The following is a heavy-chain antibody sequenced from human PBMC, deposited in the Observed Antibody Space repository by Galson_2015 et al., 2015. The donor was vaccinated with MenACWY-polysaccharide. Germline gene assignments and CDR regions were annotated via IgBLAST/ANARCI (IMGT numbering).Heavy chain of an antibody. J-gene: IGHJ3*02. D-gene: IGHD2-2*01. CDR2: IQYDGRNK. Sequence: SLRLYCAASGSRFRDSGMHWVRQAPGEGLERVAVIQYDGRNKVYADSVMGRFTISRDNSKNTVFLEMNTLGVEDTAVYYCAREGSRIVFHAFDIWGQGTMVTVSS. V-gene: IGHV3-33*01. CDR3: AREGSRIVFHAFDI. CDR1: GSRFRDSG.